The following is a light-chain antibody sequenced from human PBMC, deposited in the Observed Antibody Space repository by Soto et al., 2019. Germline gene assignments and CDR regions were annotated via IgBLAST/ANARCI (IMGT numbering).Light chain of an antibody. CDR3: VAWDDSLNGVV. J-gene: IGLJ2*01. CDR2: SNN. Sequence: QSVLTQPPSASGAPGQRVTISCSGSSSNIGSNTVSWYQHLPGTAPKLLMYSNNQRPSGVPDRFSGSKSGTSASLVISGLQSEDEADYYCVAWDDSLNGVVFGRGTQLTV. V-gene: IGLV1-44*01. CDR1: SSNIGSNT.